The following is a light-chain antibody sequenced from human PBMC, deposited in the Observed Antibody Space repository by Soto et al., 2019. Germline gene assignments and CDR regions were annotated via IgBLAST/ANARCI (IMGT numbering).Light chain of an antibody. J-gene: IGKJ3*01. CDR3: LQKDFYPFT. V-gene: IGKV1-6*01. Sequence: QSPSSLSASVGDRVTITCRASQGIRNDLDWFQQKPGKAPKLLIYAASNLQSGVPARFSGSGSGTDFTLTISSLQPEDFATYYCLQKDFYPFTFGPGTKVDIK. CDR1: QGIRND. CDR2: AAS.